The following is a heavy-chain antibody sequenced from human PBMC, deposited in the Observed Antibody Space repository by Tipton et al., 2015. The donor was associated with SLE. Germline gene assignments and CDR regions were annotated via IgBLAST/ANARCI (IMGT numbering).Heavy chain of an antibody. D-gene: IGHD3-22*01. CDR2: IYYSGST. J-gene: IGHJ4*02. Sequence: TLSLTCTVSGGFISSGGYYWSWIRQHPGKGLEWIGYIYYSGSTYYNPSLKSRVTISVDTSKNQFSLKLSSVTAADTAVYYCAREYDSSGLYWGQGTLVTVSS. CDR3: AREYDSSGLY. V-gene: IGHV4-31*03. CDR1: GGFISSGGYY.